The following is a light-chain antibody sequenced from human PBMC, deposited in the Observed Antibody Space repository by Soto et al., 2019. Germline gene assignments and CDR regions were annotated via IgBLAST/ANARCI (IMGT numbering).Light chain of an antibody. V-gene: IGKV1-5*01. Sequence: DIQMTQSPSTLSGSVVDRVTITCRASQTISSWLAWYQQKPGKAPSLLIYDASTLRSGVPSRFSGSGSGTEFTLTISSLQADDFATYYCQQSDTYPLTFGQGTRLEI. CDR3: QQSDTYPLT. J-gene: IGKJ5*01. CDR2: DAS. CDR1: QTISSW.